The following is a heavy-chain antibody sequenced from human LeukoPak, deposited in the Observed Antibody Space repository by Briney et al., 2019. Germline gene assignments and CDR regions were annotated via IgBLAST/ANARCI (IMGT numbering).Heavy chain of an antibody. CDR3: ARLYSSSWYYEYFQH. D-gene: IGHD6-13*01. V-gene: IGHV3-53*01. CDR2: IYSGGST. CDR1: GFTVSSNY. J-gene: IGHJ1*01. Sequence: GGSLRLSCAASGFTVSSNYVSWVRQAPGKGLEWVSVIYSGGSTYYADSVKGRFTISRDNSKNTLYLQMNSLRAEDTAVYYCARLYSSSWYYEYFQHWGQGTLVTVSS.